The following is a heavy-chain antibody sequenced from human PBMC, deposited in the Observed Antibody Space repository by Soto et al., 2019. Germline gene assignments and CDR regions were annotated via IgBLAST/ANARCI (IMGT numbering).Heavy chain of an antibody. J-gene: IGHJ4*02. V-gene: IGHV3-53*01. CDR2: IYSGGST. CDR3: ARVDYGAGRNDY. CDR1: GFTVSSNY. Sequence: GGSLRLSCAASGFTVSSNYMSWVRQAPGKGLEWVSVIYSGGSTYYADSVKGRFTISRDNSKNTLYLQMNSLRAEDTAVYYCARVDYGAGRNDYWGQGTLVTVSS. D-gene: IGHD4-17*01.